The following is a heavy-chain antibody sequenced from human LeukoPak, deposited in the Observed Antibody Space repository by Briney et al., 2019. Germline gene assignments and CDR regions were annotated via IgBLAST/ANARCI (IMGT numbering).Heavy chain of an antibody. V-gene: IGHV4-59*08. CDR3: ATAYYDSSGYYYALGY. D-gene: IGHD3-22*01. CDR1: GGSISSYY. Sequence: ASETLSLTCTVSGGSISSYYWSWIRQPPGKGLEWIGYIYYSGRTNYNPSLKSRVTISVDTSKNPFSLKLSSVPAADTAVYYCATAYYDSSGYYYALGYWGQGTLVTVSS. CDR2: IYYSGRT. J-gene: IGHJ4*02.